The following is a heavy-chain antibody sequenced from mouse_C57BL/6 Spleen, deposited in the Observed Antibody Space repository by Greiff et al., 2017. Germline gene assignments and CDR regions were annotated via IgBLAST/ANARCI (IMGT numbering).Heavy chain of an antibody. V-gene: IGHV3-6*01. D-gene: IGHD1-1*01. Sequence: EVKLQESGPGLVKPSQSLSLTCSVTGYSITSGYYWNWIRQFPGNKLEWMGYISYDGSNNYNPSLKNRISITRDTSKNQFFLKLNSVTTEDTATYYCAREDYGVSFAYWGQGTLVTVSA. CDR1: GYSITSGYY. CDR2: ISYDGSN. CDR3: AREDYGVSFAY. J-gene: IGHJ3*01.